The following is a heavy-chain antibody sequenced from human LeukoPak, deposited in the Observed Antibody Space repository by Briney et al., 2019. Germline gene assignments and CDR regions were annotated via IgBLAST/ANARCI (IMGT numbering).Heavy chain of an antibody. Sequence: ASVKVSCKVSGYTLTELSMHWVRQAPGKGLEWMGGFDPEDGETIYAQKFQGRVTMTEDTSTDTAYMELSSLRSEDTAVYYCAVVAYASMILDYWGQGTLVTVPS. D-gene: IGHD5-12*01. CDR1: GYTLTELS. CDR3: AVVAYASMILDY. CDR2: FDPEDGET. J-gene: IGHJ4*02. V-gene: IGHV1-24*01.